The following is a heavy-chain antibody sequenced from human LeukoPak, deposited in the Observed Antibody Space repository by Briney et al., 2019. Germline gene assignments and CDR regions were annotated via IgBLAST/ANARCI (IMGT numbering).Heavy chain of an antibody. D-gene: IGHD3-22*01. CDR1: GGSISSYY. CDR2: IYYSGST. Sequence: SETLSLTCTVSGGSISSYYWSWIWLPPGKGMEWIGNIYYSGSTNYNPSLKSRVTISVDTSKNQFSLKLSSVTAADTAVYYCTRGSIAYYYMDVWGKGTTVTISS. J-gene: IGHJ6*03. V-gene: IGHV4-59*01. CDR3: TRGSIAYYYMDV.